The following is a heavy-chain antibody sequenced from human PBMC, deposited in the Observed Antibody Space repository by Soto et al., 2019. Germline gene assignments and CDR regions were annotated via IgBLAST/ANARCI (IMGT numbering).Heavy chain of an antibody. D-gene: IGHD1-7*01. CDR2: IHSDGRT. J-gene: IGHJ4*02. V-gene: IGHV3-66*01. Sequence: ESGGGLVQPGGSLRLSCAASGLTVSSNYMNWVRQAPGKGLEWVSIIHSDGRTYYADSVKGRFTISRDNSKNTLYLQMNSLRAEDTAVYYCARLDNWNFPGYWGQGTLVTVSS. CDR3: ARLDNWNFPGY. CDR1: GLTVSSNY.